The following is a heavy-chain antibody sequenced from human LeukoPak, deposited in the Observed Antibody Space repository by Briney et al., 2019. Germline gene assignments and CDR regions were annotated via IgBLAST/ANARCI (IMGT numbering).Heavy chain of an antibody. CDR2: ISSSSSTI. J-gene: IGHJ4*02. Sequence: GGSLRLSCAASGFTFSTYSMNWVRQAPGKGLEWISYISSSSSTIYYADSVKGRFTISRGNAKNSLYLQMNSLRAEDTAVYYCARDLRVTAIPDFDYWGQGTLVTVSS. CDR1: GFTFSTYS. D-gene: IGHD2-21*02. CDR3: ARDLRVTAIPDFDY. V-gene: IGHV3-48*01.